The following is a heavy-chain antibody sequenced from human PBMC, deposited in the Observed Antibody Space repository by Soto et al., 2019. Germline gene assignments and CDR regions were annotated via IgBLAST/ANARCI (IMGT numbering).Heavy chain of an antibody. V-gene: IGHV1-8*01. CDR3: ARGDY. CDR1: GYTFTNYD. J-gene: IGHJ4*02. Sequence: QVQLVQSGAEVKKPGASMKVSCKTSGYTFTNYDINWVRQATGQGLEWMGFMSPSTGNTGYAQSLQGRITLTRDTSTSTAYMELSSLRSEDTAVYFCARGDYWGQGTLVTVSS. CDR2: MSPSTGNT.